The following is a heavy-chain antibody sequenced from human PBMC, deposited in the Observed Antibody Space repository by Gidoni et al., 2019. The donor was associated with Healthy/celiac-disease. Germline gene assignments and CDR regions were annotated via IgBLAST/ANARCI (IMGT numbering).Heavy chain of an antibody. CDR1: GGSIRSSSYY. CDR2: IYYSGST. J-gene: IGHJ4*02. Sequence: QLQLQESGPGLVKPSETLSLTCTVSGGSIRSSSYYWGWIRQPPGKGLGWIGSIYYSGSTYYNPSLKSRVTISVDTSKNQFSLKLSSVTAADTAVYYCASHLVVITFNYFDYWGQGTLVTVSS. D-gene: IGHD3-22*01. CDR3: ASHLVVITFNYFDY. V-gene: IGHV4-39*01.